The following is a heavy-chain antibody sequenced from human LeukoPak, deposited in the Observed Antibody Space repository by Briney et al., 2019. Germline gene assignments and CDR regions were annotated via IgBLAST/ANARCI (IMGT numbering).Heavy chain of an antibody. V-gene: IGHV5-51*01. J-gene: IGHJ5*02. CDR1: GYSLTSYW. D-gene: IGHD2-8*01. CDR3: ARGGDCTNGVCYPNWFDP. CDR2: IYPGDSDT. Sequence: GESLKISCKGSGYSLTSYWIGWVRQMPGKGLEWMGIIYPGDSDTRYSPSFQGQVTISADKSISTAYLQWSSLKASDTAMYYCARGGDCTNGVCYPNWFDPWGQGTLVTVSS.